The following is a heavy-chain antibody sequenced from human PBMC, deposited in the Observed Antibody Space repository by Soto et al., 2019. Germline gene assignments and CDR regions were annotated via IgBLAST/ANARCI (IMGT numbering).Heavy chain of an antibody. CDR3: AREGAAAGRATGNWFDP. D-gene: IGHD6-13*01. CDR1: GGSISSGGYS. J-gene: IGHJ5*02. Sequence: QLQLQESGSGLVKPSQTLSLTCAVSGGSISSGGYSWSWIRQPPGKGLEWIGYIYHSGSTYYNPCLKSRVSLSGDRSKNQFSLKLSSVTAADTAVYYCAREGAAAGRATGNWFDPWGQGTLVTVSS. CDR2: IYHSGST. V-gene: IGHV4-30-2*01.